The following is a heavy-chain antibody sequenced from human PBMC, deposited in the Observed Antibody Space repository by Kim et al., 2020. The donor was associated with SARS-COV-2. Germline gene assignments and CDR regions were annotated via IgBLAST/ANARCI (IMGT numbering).Heavy chain of an antibody. CDR1: GFTVSSSY. CDR2: IYRGGNT. J-gene: IGHJ4*02. CDR3: ARRKPPSWDLDY. V-gene: IGHV3-66*02. Sequence: GGSLRLSCEASGFTVSSSYMNWVRQAPGKGLEWVSIIYRGGNTYYADSVKGRFTISRDNSKNTLFLQMNSLRAEDTAVYYCARRKPPSWDLDYWGQGTLVTVSS. D-gene: IGHD2-2*01.